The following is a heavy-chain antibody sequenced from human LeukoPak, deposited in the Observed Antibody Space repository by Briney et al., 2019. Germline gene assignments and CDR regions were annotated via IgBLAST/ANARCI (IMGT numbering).Heavy chain of an antibody. CDR3: ARGDKSSGWYFLDY. CDR2: IRYDGSNK. V-gene: IGHV3-30*02. J-gene: IGHJ4*02. Sequence: GGSLRLSCAASGFTFSSYGMHWVRQAPGKGLEWVAFIRYDGSNKYYADSVKGRFTISRDNAKTSLNLQVNSLRAEDTAVYYCARGDKSSGWYFLDYWGRGTLVTVSS. D-gene: IGHD6-19*01. CDR1: GFTFSSYG.